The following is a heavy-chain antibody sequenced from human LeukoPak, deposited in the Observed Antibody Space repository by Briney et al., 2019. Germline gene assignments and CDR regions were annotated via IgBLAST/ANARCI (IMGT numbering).Heavy chain of an antibody. CDR2: IKSKTDGGTT. J-gene: IGHJ4*02. CDR1: GFTFRIYA. Sequence: GGSLRLSCAASGFTFRIYAMSWVRQAPGKGLEWVGRIKSKTDGGTTDYAAPVKGRFTISRDDSKNTLYLQMNSLKTEDTAVYYCTTRCGGDCYSPDYWGQGTRVTVSS. D-gene: IGHD2-21*02. CDR3: TTRCGGDCYSPDY. V-gene: IGHV3-15*01.